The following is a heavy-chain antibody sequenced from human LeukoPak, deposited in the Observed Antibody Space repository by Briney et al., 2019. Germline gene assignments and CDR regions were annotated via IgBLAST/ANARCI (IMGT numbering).Heavy chain of an antibody. D-gene: IGHD5-18*01. CDR3: ARVGGYTAMVDY. CDR2: IYYSGST. CDR1: GGSFSGYY. V-gene: IGHV4-31*11. J-gene: IGHJ4*02. Sequence: SETLSLTCAVYGGSFSGYYWSWIRQHPGKGLEWIGYIYYSGSTYYNPSLKSRVTISVDTSKNQFSLKLSSVTAADTAVYYCARVGGYTAMVDYWGQGTLVTVSS.